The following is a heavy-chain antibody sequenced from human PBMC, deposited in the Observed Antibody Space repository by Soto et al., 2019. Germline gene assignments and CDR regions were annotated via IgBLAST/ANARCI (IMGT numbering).Heavy chain of an antibody. CDR3: ARSGVSRYSSRNYYYYGMDV. Sequence: EVQLVQSGAEVKKPGESLKISCKGSGYSFTSYWIGWVRQMPGKGLEWMGIIYPGDSDTRYSPSFQGQVTISADKSISTAYLQGSSLKASDTAMYYCARSGVSRYSSRNYYYYGMDVWGQGTTVTVSS. CDR1: GYSFTSYW. V-gene: IGHV5-51*01. D-gene: IGHD6-13*01. J-gene: IGHJ6*02. CDR2: IYPGDSDT.